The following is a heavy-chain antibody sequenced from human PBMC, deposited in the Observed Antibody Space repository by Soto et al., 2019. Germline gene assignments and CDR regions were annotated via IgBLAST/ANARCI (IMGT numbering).Heavy chain of an antibody. V-gene: IGHV1-58*02. CDR3: AADITGTTVINDSYYGMDV. D-gene: IGHD1-7*01. J-gene: IGHJ6*02. CDR2: IVVGSGNT. CDR1: GFTFTSSA. Sequence: ASVKVSCKASGFTFTSSAMQWVRQARGQRLEWIGWIVVGSGNTNYAQKFQERVTITRDMSTSTAYMELSSLRSEDPAVYYCAADITGTTVINDSYYGMDVWGQGTTVTVSS.